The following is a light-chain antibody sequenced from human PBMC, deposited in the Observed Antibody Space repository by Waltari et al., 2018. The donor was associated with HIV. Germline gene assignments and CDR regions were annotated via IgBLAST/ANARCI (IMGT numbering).Light chain of an antibody. V-gene: IGKV1-5*03. J-gene: IGKJ1*01. CDR2: KAS. CDR3: QQYNSYWT. Sequence: DIQMTQSPSTRSASVGDRVNITCRASQSISSWLAWYQQKPGKAPKLLIYKASSLESGVPSRFSGSGSGTEFTLTISSLQPDDFATYYCQQYNSYWTFGQGTKVEIK. CDR1: QSISSW.